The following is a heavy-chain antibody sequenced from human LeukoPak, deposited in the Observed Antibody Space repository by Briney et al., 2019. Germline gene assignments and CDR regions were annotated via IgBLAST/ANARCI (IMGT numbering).Heavy chain of an antibody. V-gene: IGHV3-23*03. J-gene: IGHJ3*02. Sequence: GGSLRLSCAASGFTFSDYVMGWVRQAPGKGLEWVSVIYSAGSTYYADSVKGRFTISRDNSKNTLYLQMNSLRAEDTAVYYCAKDRRQRLSYAFDIWGQGTMVTVSS. CDR1: GFTFSDYV. CDR3: AKDRRQRLSYAFDI. CDR2: IYSAGST. D-gene: IGHD6-25*01.